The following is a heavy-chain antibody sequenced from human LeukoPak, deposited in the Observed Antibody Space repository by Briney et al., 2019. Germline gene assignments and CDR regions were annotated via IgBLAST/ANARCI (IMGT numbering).Heavy chain of an antibody. V-gene: IGHV4-30-2*01. Sequence: PSETLSLTCTVSGGSISSGGYYWSWIRQPPGKGLEWIGYIYHSGSTYHNPSLKSRVTISVDRSKNQFSLKLSSVTAADTAVYYCARERVTFGVPSGAFDIWGQETMVTVSS. CDR1: GGSISSGGYY. D-gene: IGHD3-10*01. CDR3: ARERVTFGVPSGAFDI. CDR2: IYHSGST. J-gene: IGHJ3*02.